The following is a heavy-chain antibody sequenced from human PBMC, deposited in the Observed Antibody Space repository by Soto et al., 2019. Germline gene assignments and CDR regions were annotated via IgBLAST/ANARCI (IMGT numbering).Heavy chain of an antibody. Sequence: GERLKSPCNGFGNSLTSYRNSWVRQMPGKGPGWRGRIGSSDSYTNYSPSFQGHDTILAEKSNSTAYLQWSSLKASDTAMYYCARQGDCSSTSCYTGDDYYYGMDVWGQGTTVTVS. CDR3: ARQGDCSSTSCYTGDDYYYGMDV. J-gene: IGHJ6*02. CDR1: GNSLTSYR. CDR2: IGSSDSYT. D-gene: IGHD2-2*02. V-gene: IGHV5-10-1*01.